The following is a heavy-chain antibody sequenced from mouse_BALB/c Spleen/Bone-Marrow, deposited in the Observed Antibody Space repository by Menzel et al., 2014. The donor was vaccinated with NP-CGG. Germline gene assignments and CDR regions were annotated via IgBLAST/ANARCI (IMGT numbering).Heavy chain of an antibody. CDR2: ISRGSSTI. V-gene: IGHV5-17*02. CDR1: GFTFSRFG. Sequence: EVMLVESGGGLVQPGGSRKLSCAASGFTFSRFGMHWVRQAPGKGLEWVAYISRGSSTIYYADTVKGRFTISRDNPKNTLFLQKTSIRTEDTAMYYCARRASPTGPNDYWGQGTPVTVSS. D-gene: IGHD1-1*01. CDR3: ARRASPTGPNDY. J-gene: IGHJ4*01.